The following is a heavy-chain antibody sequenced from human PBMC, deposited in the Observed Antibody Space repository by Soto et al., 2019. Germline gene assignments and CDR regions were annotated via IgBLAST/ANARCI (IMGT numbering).Heavy chain of an antibody. CDR3: AGMVAAAGTGTLFDY. J-gene: IGHJ4*02. V-gene: IGHV1-18*01. CDR1: GYTFTSYG. Sequence: QVQLVQSGAEVKKPGASVKVSCKASGYTFTSYGISWVRQAPGQGLEWMGWISAYNGNTNYAQKPQGRVTMTTDTSTSTAYMELRSLRSDDTAVYYCAGMVAAAGTGTLFDYWGQGTLVTVSS. D-gene: IGHD6-13*01. CDR2: ISAYNGNT.